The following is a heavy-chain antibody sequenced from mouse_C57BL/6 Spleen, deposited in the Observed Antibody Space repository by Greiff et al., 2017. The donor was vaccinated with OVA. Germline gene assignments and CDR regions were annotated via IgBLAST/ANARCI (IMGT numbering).Heavy chain of an antibody. CDR3: TRHYYGSSYRWFAY. CDR1: GFTFSSYA. V-gene: IGHV5-9-1*02. J-gene: IGHJ3*01. D-gene: IGHD1-1*01. CDR2: ISSGGDYI. Sequence: EVHLVASGEGLVKPGGSLKLSCAASGFTFSSYAMSWVRQTPEKRLEWVAYISSGGDYIYYADTVKGRFTISRDNARNTLYLQMSSLKSEDTAMYYCTRHYYGSSYRWFAYWGQGTLVTVSA.